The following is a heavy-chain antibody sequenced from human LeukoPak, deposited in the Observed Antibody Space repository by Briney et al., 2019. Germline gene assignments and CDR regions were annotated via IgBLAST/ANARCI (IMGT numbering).Heavy chain of an antibody. V-gene: IGHV1-3*01. CDR1: GYTFTSYA. CDR3: ARGSTYYYGMDV. CDR2: INAGNGNT. J-gene: IGHJ6*02. D-gene: IGHD6-13*01. Sequence: ASVKVSCKASGYTFTSYAMHWVRQAPGQRLEWMGWINAGNGNTKYSQKFQGRVTITGDTSASTAYMELSSLRSEDTAVYYCARGSTYYYGMDVWGQGTTVTVSS.